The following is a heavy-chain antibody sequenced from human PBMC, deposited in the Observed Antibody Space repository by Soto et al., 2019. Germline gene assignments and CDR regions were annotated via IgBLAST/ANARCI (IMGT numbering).Heavy chain of an antibody. CDR2: IYYSGST. D-gene: IGHD2-21*02. Sequence: QVQLQESGPGLVKPSETLSLTCSVSGGSICSYYWSWIRQPPGKGLECIGYIYYSGSTNYNPSLKSRVTISVDTSKNQFSLNQSSVTAADTAVYYCARIQRGGNSGFAFDIWGQGTKVTVSS. V-gene: IGHV4-59*01. CDR3: ARIQRGGNSGFAFDI. CDR1: GGSICSYY. J-gene: IGHJ3*02.